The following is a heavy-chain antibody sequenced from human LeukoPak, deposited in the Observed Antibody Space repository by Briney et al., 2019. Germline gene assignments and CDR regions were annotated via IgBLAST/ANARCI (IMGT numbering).Heavy chain of an antibody. J-gene: IGHJ4*02. CDR2: ISGSGGNT. Sequence: GGSLRLSCAASGFTFSSYAMSWVRQAPGKGLEWVSAISGSGGNTYYADSMKGRFTISRDNSKNTLSLQMNSLRAEDTAVYYCAKASYYYDSSDRFDYWGQGTLVTVSS. CDR3: AKASYYYDSSDRFDY. CDR1: GFTFSSYA. D-gene: IGHD3-22*01. V-gene: IGHV3-23*01.